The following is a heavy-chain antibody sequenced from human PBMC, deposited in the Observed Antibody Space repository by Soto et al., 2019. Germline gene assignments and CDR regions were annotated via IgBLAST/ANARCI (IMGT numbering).Heavy chain of an antibody. CDR3: ARLEGLATISYYFDF. CDR1: GDSINSDKYY. V-gene: IGHV4-39*01. J-gene: IGHJ4*02. Sequence: QLQLQESGPGLVKPSETLSLTCSVSGDSINSDKYYWGWIRQPPGKGLEWIGSIYYRGSTYYNPSLQTRVTTSLDKSKSELSVKLNSVPAADSAVYLCARLEGLATISYYFDFWGQGALVTVSS. CDR2: IYYRGST. D-gene: IGHD3-9*01.